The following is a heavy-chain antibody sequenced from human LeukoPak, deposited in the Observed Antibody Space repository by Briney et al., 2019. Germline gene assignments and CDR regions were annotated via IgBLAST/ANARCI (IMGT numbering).Heavy chain of an antibody. CDR3: ARSMPQYSSSPNWFDP. V-gene: IGHV5-51*01. D-gene: IGHD6-6*01. Sequence: GESLKISCKGSGYSFTSYWIGWVRPMPGKGLEWMGIIYPGDSDTRYSPSFQGQVTISADKSISTAYLQWSSLKASDTAMYYCARSMPQYSSSPNWFDPWGQGTLVTVSS. CDR1: GYSFTSYW. J-gene: IGHJ5*02. CDR2: IYPGDSDT.